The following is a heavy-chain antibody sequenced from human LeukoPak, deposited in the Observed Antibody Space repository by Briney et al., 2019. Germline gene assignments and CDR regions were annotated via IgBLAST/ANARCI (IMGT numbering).Heavy chain of an antibody. J-gene: IGHJ3*01. Sequence: ASVPVSCLCSVYSFISYDINWVGPAPGQGVEGMGWVSPKSGKTGFLRKFQGRIAWTKNPPAETAYMELHSLTSADTALYFCAGPGHSRGVRDPFDVWGQGSMVIVSS. V-gene: IGHV1-8*01. CDR2: VSPKSGKT. CDR1: VYSFISYD. D-gene: IGHD3-10*01. CDR3: AGPGHSRGVRDPFDV.